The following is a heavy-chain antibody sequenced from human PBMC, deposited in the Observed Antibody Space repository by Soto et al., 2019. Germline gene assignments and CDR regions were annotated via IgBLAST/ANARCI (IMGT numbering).Heavy chain of an antibody. CDR2: INAGNGNT. J-gene: IGHJ4*02. D-gene: IGHD3-22*01. CDR3: ARPKDYDDCLDL. Sequence: GGSVKGSCEASGYALTWVYIQLVGPAPGQRLEWMGWINAGNGNTKYSQKFQGRVTFTRDTSANTAYMELSSLISEDTAVYYCARPKDYDDCLDLWGQGTLVTVSS. CDR1: GYALTWVY. V-gene: IGHV1-3*01.